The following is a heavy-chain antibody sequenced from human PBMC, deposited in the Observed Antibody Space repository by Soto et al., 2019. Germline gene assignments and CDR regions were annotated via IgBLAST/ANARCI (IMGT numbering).Heavy chain of an antibody. CDR2: INHTGGT. V-gene: IGHV4-34*01. CDR3: ATRITVFGLLIPPFDP. D-gene: IGHD3-3*01. J-gene: IGHJ5*02. CDR1: GGSVNGYY. Sequence: SETLSLTCAVYGGSVNGYYWNWIRQPPGKGLEWIGEINHTGGTHSNPSLKSRVTMSVDTSKNQFSLRLSSVTAADTAIYYCATRITVFGLLIPPFDPWGQGTQVTVSS.